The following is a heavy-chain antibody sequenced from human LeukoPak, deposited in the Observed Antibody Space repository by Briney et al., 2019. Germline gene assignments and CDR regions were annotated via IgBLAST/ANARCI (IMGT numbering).Heavy chain of an antibody. CDR1: GGSISSRHW. CDR3: AREFVKGSSLPSFDY. D-gene: IGHD1-26*01. V-gene: IGHV4-4*02. Sequence: PSGTLSLTCTVSGGSISSRHWWGWVRQPPVKGLEWVGEIHHSGSTNSNPSLKSRVTISVDKSKNQFSLRLNSVTAADTDVYYCAREFVKGSSLPSFDYWGQGTLVTVSS. CDR2: IHHSGST. J-gene: IGHJ4*02.